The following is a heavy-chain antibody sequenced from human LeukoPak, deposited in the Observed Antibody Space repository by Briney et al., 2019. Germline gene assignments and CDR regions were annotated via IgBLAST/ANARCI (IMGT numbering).Heavy chain of an antibody. Sequence: ASVKVSCKASGYPFTSYYMHWVRQAPGQGLEWMGIINPSGGSTSYAQKFQGRVTMTRDMSTSTVYMELSSLRSEDTAVYYCAAEYGSGKTYDYWGQGTLVTVSS. V-gene: IGHV1-46*01. CDR3: AAEYGSGKTYDY. J-gene: IGHJ4*02. D-gene: IGHD3-10*01. CDR2: INPSGGST. CDR1: GYPFTSYY.